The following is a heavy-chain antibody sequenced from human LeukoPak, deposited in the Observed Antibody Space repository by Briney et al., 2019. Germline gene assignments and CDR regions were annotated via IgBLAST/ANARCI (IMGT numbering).Heavy chain of an antibody. D-gene: IGHD3-22*01. CDR3: ARDGNGYWDDY. J-gene: IGHJ4*02. CDR1: GYTFISYG. CDR2: INGYNGNT. V-gene: IGHV1-18*01. Sequence: ASVKVSCKVSGYTFISYGISWVRQAPGQGLEWMGWINGYNGNTNYAQKVQGRFTMTTDTFTSTAYMELRSLRSDDTAVYYCARDGNGYWDDYWGQGTLVTVSS.